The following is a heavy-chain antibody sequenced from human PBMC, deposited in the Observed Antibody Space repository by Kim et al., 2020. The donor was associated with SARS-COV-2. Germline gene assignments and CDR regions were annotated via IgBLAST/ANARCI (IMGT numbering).Heavy chain of an antibody. CDR3: ARRAYCGGDCTTLYSDYYAMDV. CDR1: GYNFMSYC. J-gene: IGHJ6*02. CDR2: ICPGDSDP. Sequence: GESLKISCKVSGYNFMSYCIVWVRQIPGKGLEWMGIICPGDSDPRYSPSFQGQVTISVDRSISAAYLQLNSLKASDTATYYCARRAYCGGDCTTLYSDYYAMDVWGQGTTVTVSS. V-gene: IGHV5-51*01. D-gene: IGHD2-21*01.